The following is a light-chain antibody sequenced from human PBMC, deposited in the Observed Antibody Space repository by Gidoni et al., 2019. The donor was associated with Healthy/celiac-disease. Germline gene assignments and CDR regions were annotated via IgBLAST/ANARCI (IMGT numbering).Light chain of an antibody. CDR3: YSTDSSGNRV. CDR2: EDS. J-gene: IGLJ3*02. Sequence: SYELTQPPSVSVSPGQTARITCPGDALPKKYAYWYQHKSGQAPVLVIYEDSKRPSRIPERFSGSSSGTMATLTISGAQVEDEAYYYCYSTDSSGNRVFGGGTNLTVL. V-gene: IGLV3-10*01. CDR1: ALPKKY.